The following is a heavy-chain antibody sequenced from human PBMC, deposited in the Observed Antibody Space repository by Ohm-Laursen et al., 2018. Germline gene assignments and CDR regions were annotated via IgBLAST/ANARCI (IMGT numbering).Heavy chain of an antibody. CDR2: ISSSSSYI. CDR3: ARDGPGLFYYDSSGYQLY. V-gene: IGHV3-21*01. CDR1: GFTFSSYS. J-gene: IGHJ4*02. D-gene: IGHD3-22*01. Sequence: GSLRLSCTASGFTFSSYSMNWVRQAPGKGLEWVSSISSSSSYIYYADSVKGRFTISRDNAKNSLYLQMNSLRAEDTAVYYCARDGPGLFYYDSSGYQLYWGQGTLVTVSS.